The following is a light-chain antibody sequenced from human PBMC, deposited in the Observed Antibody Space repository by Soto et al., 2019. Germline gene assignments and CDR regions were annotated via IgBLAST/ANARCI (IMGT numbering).Light chain of an antibody. V-gene: IGLV1-44*01. CDR3: STWDDSLHGPI. CDR2: NNN. CDR1: DSNIGSNT. J-gene: IGLJ2*01. Sequence: QSVVTQPPSASGTPGQRVTISCSGSDSNIGSNTVNWYQHLPGTAPKLLIYNNNQRPSGVPDRFSGSRSGTSASLAISGLQSEDEADYYCSTWDDSLHGPIFGGGTKVTVL.